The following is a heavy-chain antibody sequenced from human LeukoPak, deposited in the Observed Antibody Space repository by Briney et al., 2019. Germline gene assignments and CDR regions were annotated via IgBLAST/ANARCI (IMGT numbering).Heavy chain of an antibody. CDR3: ARSSMIVVVILH. J-gene: IGHJ4*02. V-gene: IGHV3-30-3*01. Sequence: GGSLRLSCAASGFTFSSYAMHWVRQAPGKGLEWVAVISYDGSNKYYADSVKGRFTISRDNSKNTQYLQINSLGAEDTAVYYCARSSMIVVVILHWGQRTLVTVSS. D-gene: IGHD3-22*01. CDR2: ISYDGSNK. CDR1: GFTFSSYA.